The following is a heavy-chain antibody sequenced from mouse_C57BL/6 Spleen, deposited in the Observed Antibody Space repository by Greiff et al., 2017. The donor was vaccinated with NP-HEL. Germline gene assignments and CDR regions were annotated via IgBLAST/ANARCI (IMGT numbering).Heavy chain of an antibody. Sequence: VQLQQSGPELVKPGASVKISCKASGYAFSSSWMNWVKQRPGKGLEWIGRIYPGDGDTNYNGKFKGKATLTADKSSSTAYMQLSSLTSEDSAVYFCARRGNSAMDYWGQGTSVTVSS. CDR3: ARRGNSAMDY. CDR1: GYAFSSSW. D-gene: IGHD2-14*01. V-gene: IGHV1-82*01. J-gene: IGHJ4*01. CDR2: IYPGDGDT.